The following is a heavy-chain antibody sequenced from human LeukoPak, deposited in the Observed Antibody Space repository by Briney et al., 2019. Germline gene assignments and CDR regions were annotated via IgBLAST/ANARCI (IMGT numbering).Heavy chain of an antibody. Sequence: ASVKVSCKVSGYTLTELSMHWVRQAPGKGLEWMGGFDPEDGETIYAQKFQGRVTMTEDTSTDTAYMELSSLRSEDTAVYYCATGRYFDRAHGYWGQGTLVTVSS. CDR3: ATGRYFDRAHGY. CDR1: GYTLTELS. J-gene: IGHJ4*02. D-gene: IGHD3-9*01. V-gene: IGHV1-24*01. CDR2: FDPEDGET.